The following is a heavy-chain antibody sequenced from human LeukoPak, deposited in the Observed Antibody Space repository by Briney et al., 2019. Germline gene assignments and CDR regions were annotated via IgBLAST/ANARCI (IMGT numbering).Heavy chain of an antibody. V-gene: IGHV1-2*06. D-gene: IGHD1-26*01. CDR3: ARDAEWEPTDY. CDR1: GYSFSDYS. J-gene: IGHJ4*02. CDR2: INSNSGDT. Sequence: ASVKVSCKASGYSFSDYSMHWVRQAPGQGLEWMGRINSNSGDTMYAQNFQGRVTMTRDTSINTAYMELSGLTSDDTAVYYCARDAEWEPTDYWGQGTLVTVSS.